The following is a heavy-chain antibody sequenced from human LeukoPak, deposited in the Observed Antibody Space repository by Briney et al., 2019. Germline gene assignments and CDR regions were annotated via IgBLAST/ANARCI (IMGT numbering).Heavy chain of an antibody. Sequence: GRSLSLSCAASGFTFDDYAMHWVRQAPGRGLEWVSGISWNSGSIGYADSVKGRFTISRDNAKNSLYLQMNSLRAEDTALYYCAKDDYYYGMDVWGQGTTVTVSS. V-gene: IGHV3-9*01. CDR3: AKDDYYYGMDV. CDR2: ISWNSGSI. J-gene: IGHJ6*02. CDR1: GFTFDDYA.